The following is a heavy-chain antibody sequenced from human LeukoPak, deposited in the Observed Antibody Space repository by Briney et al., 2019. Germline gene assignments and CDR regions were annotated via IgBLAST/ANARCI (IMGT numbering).Heavy chain of an antibody. J-gene: IGHJ4*02. CDR3: ARLRYSDY. CDR1: GFTFSNHG. V-gene: IGHV3-7*03. D-gene: IGHD2-21*01. Sequence: GGSLRLSCAASGFTFSNHGFHWVRQAPGKGLEWVANIKQDGSEKNYVDSVKGRFTISRDNAKNSLYLQMNSLRAEDTAVYYCARLRYSDYWGQGTLVTVSS. CDR2: IKQDGSEK.